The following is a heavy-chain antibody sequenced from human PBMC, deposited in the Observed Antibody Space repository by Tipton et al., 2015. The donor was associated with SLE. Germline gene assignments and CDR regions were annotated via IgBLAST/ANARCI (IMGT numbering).Heavy chain of an antibody. V-gene: IGHV1-69*05. Sequence: QSGPEVKKPGASVKVSCKASGYTFTSYGISWVRQAPGQGLEWMGGIIPIFGTPKNAQKFQGRVTMTRDTSTSTVYLELSSLRSEDTAVYYCATGVGGGYSGYGYYFDYWGRGTLVTVSS. CDR1: GYTFTSYG. CDR3: ATGVGGGYSGYGYYFDY. J-gene: IGHJ4*02. D-gene: IGHD5-12*01. CDR2: IIPIFGTP.